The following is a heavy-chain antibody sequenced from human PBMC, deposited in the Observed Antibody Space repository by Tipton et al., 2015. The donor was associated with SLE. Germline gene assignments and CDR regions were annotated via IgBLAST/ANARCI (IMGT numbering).Heavy chain of an antibody. CDR2: IYYSGST. CDR3: ARGTGWESAFDF. Sequence: TLSLTCAVSGGSISSGNYCWSWIRQPAGKGLEFIGDIYYSGSTNYNPSLRSRVTISVDTSKNHFSLRLSSVTAADTAVYYCARGTGWESAFDFWGQGTLVTVSS. V-gene: IGHV4-61*10. J-gene: IGHJ4*02. D-gene: IGHD6-19*01. CDR1: GGSISSGNYC.